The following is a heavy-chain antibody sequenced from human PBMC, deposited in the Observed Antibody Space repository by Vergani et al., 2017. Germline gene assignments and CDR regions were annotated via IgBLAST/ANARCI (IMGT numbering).Heavy chain of an antibody. Sequence: QVQLQQWGAGLLKPSETLSLTCAVYGGSFSGYYWSWIRQPPGKGLEWIGEINHSGSTNYNPSLNSLVTISVDTSKNQFSLKLSSVTAADTAVYYCARAYYGSGRYYMDVWGKGTTVTVSS. CDR3: ARAYYGSGRYYMDV. D-gene: IGHD3-10*01. CDR1: GGSFSGYY. V-gene: IGHV4-34*01. J-gene: IGHJ6*03. CDR2: INHSGST.